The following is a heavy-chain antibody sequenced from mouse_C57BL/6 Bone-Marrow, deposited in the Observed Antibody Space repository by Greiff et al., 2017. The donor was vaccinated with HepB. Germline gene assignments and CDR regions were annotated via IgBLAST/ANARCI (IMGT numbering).Heavy chain of an antibody. Sequence: EVKLVESEGGLVQPGSSMKLSCTASGFTFSDYYMAWVRQVPEKGLEWVANINYDGSSTYYLDSLKSRFIISRDNAKNILYLQMSSLKSEDTATYYCARGPLYGSLYYFDYWGQGTTLTVSS. J-gene: IGHJ2*01. V-gene: IGHV5-16*01. D-gene: IGHD1-1*01. CDR3: ARGPLYGSLYYFDY. CDR1: GFTFSDYY. CDR2: INYDGSST.